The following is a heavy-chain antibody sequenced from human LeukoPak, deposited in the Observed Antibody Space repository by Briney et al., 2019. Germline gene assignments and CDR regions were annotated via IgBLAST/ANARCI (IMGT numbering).Heavy chain of an antibody. J-gene: IGHJ4*02. CDR3: ARDRAPRGSYEIYYFDY. CDR1: GASISSSSYS. Sequence: PSETMSLTCTVSGASISSSSYSWGWVRQPPVKGLEWIGSIFYSGRTDYTPSLKSRVAMSVDTSKNQFSLRLSSVTAADTAVYYCARDRAPRGSYEIYYFDYWGQGTLVTVSS. D-gene: IGHD1-26*01. CDR2: IFYSGRT. V-gene: IGHV4-39*07.